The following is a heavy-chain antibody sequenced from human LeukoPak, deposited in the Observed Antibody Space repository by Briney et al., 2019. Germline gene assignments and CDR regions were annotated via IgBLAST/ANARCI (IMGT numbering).Heavy chain of an antibody. CDR2: IVVGSGNT. D-gene: IGHD6-19*01. Sequence: GASVKVSCKASGFTFTNSAVQWVRQARGQRLEWIGWIVVGSGNTNYAQKFQERVTITRDMSTSTAYMELSSLRSEDTAVYYCAASVSSGSKIPFDYWGQGTLVTVSS. CDR3: AASVSSGSKIPFDY. J-gene: IGHJ4*02. V-gene: IGHV1-58*01. CDR1: GFTFTNSA.